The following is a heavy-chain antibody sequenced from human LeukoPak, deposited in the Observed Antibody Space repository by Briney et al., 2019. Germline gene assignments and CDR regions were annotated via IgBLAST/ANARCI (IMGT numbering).Heavy chain of an antibody. Sequence: GGSLRLSCAASGFTFSSYNMDWVRQAPGKGLEWVSFIDSSSRYIYQADSVKGRFTISRDNAKSSVFLQMNSLRAEDTAVYYCARGIDEWLYLNYWGQGALVTVSS. CDR1: GFTFSSYN. CDR3: ARGIDEWLYLNY. CDR2: IDSSSRYI. V-gene: IGHV3-21*01. J-gene: IGHJ4*02. D-gene: IGHD3-3*01.